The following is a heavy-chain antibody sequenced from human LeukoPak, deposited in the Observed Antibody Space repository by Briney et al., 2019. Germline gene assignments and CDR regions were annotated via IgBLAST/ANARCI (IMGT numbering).Heavy chain of an antibody. CDR2: INTDGSTT. J-gene: IGHJ4*02. V-gene: IGHV3-74*01. D-gene: IGHD3-22*01. Sequence: SGGSLRPSCAASGFTFSNYWMHWVRQAPGKGLVWVSRINTDGSTTSYADSVQGRFTISRDNAKNTLYLQMNSLRAEDTAVYYCARPLHSSGYPSAFWGQGTLVTVSS. CDR1: GFTFSNYW. CDR3: ARPLHSSGYPSAF.